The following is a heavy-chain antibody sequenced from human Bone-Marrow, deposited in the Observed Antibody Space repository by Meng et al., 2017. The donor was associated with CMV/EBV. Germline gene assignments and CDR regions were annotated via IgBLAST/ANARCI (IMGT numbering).Heavy chain of an antibody. J-gene: IGHJ3*02. CDR1: GYTFTSYG. D-gene: IGHD2-2*01. Sequence: ASVKVSCKASGYTFTSYGISWVRQAPGQGLEWMEWISAYNGNTNYAQKLQGRVTMTTDTSTSTAYMELRSLRSDDTAVYYCARVAYSTVVVPALGAFDIWGQGTMVTVSS. V-gene: IGHV1-18*01. CDR2: ISAYNGNT. CDR3: ARVAYSTVVVPALGAFDI.